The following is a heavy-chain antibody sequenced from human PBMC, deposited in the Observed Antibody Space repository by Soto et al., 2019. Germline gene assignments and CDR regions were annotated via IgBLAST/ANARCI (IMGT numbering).Heavy chain of an antibody. V-gene: IGHV1-69*01. Sequence: QGQLVQSGAEVKKPGSSVKVSCKDSGGLFSSYAISWVRQAPGQGLEWMGGIIPVFGTTYYVEKCQRRVTITADESKNTAYMELSTLRSEDTAMYYCASGGSGYVWFNEFWGQGSLVTVSS. CDR2: IIPVFGTT. CDR1: GGLFSSYA. J-gene: IGHJ4*02. CDR3: ASGGSGYVWFNEF. D-gene: IGHD3-22*01.